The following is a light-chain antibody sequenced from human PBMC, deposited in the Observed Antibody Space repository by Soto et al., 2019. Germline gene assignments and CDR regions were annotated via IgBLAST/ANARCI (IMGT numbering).Light chain of an antibody. CDR1: QSVSSN. Sequence: EIVLPQSPATLSLSPGERATLSCRASQSVSSNLAWYQQKPGQAPSLLIYGAFTRATGIPARFSGTGSGTEFTLTISSLQSEDFALYYCQQYNDWPLTFGQGTKVDIK. V-gene: IGKV3-15*01. CDR3: QQYNDWPLT. CDR2: GAF. J-gene: IGKJ1*01.